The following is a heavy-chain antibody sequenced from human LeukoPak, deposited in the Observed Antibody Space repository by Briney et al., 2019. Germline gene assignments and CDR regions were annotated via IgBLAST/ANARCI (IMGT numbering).Heavy chain of an antibody. J-gene: IGHJ4*02. Sequence: SETLSLTCAVYGGSFSGYYWSWIRQPPGKGLEWIGEINHSGSTNYNPSLKSRVTISVDTSKNQFSLKLSSVTAADTAVYYCARLVITMVRGVIWDTYGYYFDYWGQGTLVTVSS. V-gene: IGHV4-34*01. CDR1: GGSFSGYY. CDR2: INHSGST. CDR3: ARLVITMVRGVIWDTYGYYFDY. D-gene: IGHD3-10*01.